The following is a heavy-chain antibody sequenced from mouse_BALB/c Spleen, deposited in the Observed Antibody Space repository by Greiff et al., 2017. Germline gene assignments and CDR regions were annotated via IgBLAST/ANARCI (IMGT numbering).Heavy chain of an antibody. D-gene: IGHD3-1*01. Sequence: VQLKESGGDLVKPGGSLKLSCAASGFTFSSYGMSWVRQTPDKRLEWVATISSGGSYTYYPDSVKGRFTISRDNAKNTLYLQMSSLKSEDTAMYYCARQEDWANYAMDYWGQGTSVTVSS. CDR1: GFTFSSYG. CDR3: ARQEDWANYAMDY. CDR2: ISSGGSYT. J-gene: IGHJ4*01. V-gene: IGHV5-6*01.